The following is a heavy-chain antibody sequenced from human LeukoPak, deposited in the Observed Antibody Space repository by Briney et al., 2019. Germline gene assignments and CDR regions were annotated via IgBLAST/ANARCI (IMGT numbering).Heavy chain of an antibody. CDR1: GFTFSSYS. CDR2: ISSSSSYI. D-gene: IGHD3-3*01. Sequence: SGGSLRLSCAASGFTFSSYSMNWVRQAPGKGPEWVSSISSSSSYIYYADSVKGRFTISRDNAKNSLYLQMDSLRAEDTAVYYCARASPPLYDFWSGYDYWGQGTLVTVSS. CDR3: ARASPPLYDFWSGYDY. J-gene: IGHJ4*02. V-gene: IGHV3-21*01.